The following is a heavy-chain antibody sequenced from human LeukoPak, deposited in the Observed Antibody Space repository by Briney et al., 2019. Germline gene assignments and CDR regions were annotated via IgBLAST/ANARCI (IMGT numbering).Heavy chain of an antibody. Sequence: ASVKVSCKASGYTFTGYYMHWVRQAPGQGLEWMGWINPNSGGTNYAQKFQGRVTMTRDTSFSTAYMELSRLRSDDTAVYYCARDRCSSTSCYSNFDYWGQGTLVTVSS. D-gene: IGHD2-2*01. CDR2: INPNSGGT. CDR3: ARDRCSSTSCYSNFDY. J-gene: IGHJ4*02. V-gene: IGHV1-2*02. CDR1: GYTFTGYY.